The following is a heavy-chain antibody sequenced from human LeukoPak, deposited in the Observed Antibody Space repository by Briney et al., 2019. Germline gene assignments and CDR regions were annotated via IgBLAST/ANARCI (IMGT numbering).Heavy chain of an antibody. CDR1: GGSISSGGYS. CDR2: IYHSGST. D-gene: IGHD3-16*02. J-gene: IGHJ4*02. CDR3: AREDMITFGGVIVN. Sequence: TLSLTCAVSGGSISSGGYSWSWIRQPPGQGLEWIVYIYHSGSTYYNPSLKSRVTISVDRSKNQFSLKLSSVTAADTAVYYCAREDMITFGGVIVNWGQGTLVTVSS. V-gene: IGHV4-30-2*01.